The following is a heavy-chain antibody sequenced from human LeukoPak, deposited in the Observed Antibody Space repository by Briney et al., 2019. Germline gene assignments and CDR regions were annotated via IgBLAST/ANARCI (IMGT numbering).Heavy chain of an antibody. CDR1: GFTFSSYA. Sequence: PGGSLRLSCAASGFTFSSYAMHWVRQAPGEGLEWVAVISYDGSNKYYADSVKGRFTISRGNSKNTLYLQMNSLRAEDTAVYYCARDKAYYDSSGPFDYWGQGTLVTVSS. V-gene: IGHV3-30-3*01. D-gene: IGHD3-22*01. J-gene: IGHJ4*02. CDR2: ISYDGSNK. CDR3: ARDKAYYDSSGPFDY.